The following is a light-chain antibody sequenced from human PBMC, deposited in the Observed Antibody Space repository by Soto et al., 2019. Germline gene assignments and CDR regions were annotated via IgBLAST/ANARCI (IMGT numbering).Light chain of an antibody. CDR1: SSDVGAHNY. J-gene: IGLJ2*01. CDR2: DVS. V-gene: IGLV2-11*01. CDR3: GSYAGSYTLL. Sequence: QSALTQPRSVSGSPGQSVTISCTGTSSDVGAHNYVSWFQQHPGKAPKLMMSDVSKRPSGVPDRFSGSKSGTTASLTISVLQAEDEADYYCGSYAGSYTLLFGGGTKLTVL.